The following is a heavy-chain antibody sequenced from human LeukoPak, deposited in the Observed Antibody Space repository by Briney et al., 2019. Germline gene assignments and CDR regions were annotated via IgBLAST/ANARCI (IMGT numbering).Heavy chain of an antibody. CDR1: GFTLSDYY. Sequence: GGSLRLSCAASGFTLSDYYMSWIRQAPGKGLEWVSYISSSGSTIYYADSVKGRFTISRDNAKNSLYLQMNSLRAEDTAVYYCARATTVVTPFDYWGQGTLVTVSS. CDR2: ISSSGSTI. J-gene: IGHJ4*02. CDR3: ARATTVVTPFDY. D-gene: IGHD4-23*01. V-gene: IGHV3-11*01.